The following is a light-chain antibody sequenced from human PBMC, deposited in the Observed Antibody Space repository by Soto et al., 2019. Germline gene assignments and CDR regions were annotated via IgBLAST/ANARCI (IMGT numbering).Light chain of an antibody. CDR2: AAS. CDR3: QQIYSAPLN. V-gene: IGKV1-39*01. Sequence: DIQMTQSPSSLSASVGDRVTITCRASQSITTYLNWYRQKPGKAPKLLIYAASSLQSGVPSRFSGSGSETEFHLRISSLQPEDFATYFCQQIYSAPLNFGGGTKVEIK. J-gene: IGKJ4*01. CDR1: QSITTY.